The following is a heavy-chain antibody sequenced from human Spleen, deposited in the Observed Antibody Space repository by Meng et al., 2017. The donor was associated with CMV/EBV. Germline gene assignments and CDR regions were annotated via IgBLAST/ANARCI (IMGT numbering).Heavy chain of an antibody. CDR2: ISGSGGST. J-gene: IGHJ4*02. D-gene: IGHD2-2*01. V-gene: IGHV3-23*01. CDR1: RFTFSSYV. CDR3: AKDCSSTSCYFDY. Sequence: GESLKISCVASRFTFSSYVMSWVRQAPGKGLEWVSTISGSGGSTYYADSVKGRFTISRDTSKNTVYLQMNSLRAEDTAIYYCAKDCSSTSCYFDYWGQGTLVTVSS.